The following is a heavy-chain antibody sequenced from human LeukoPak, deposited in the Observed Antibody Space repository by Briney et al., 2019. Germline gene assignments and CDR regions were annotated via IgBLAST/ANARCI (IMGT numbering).Heavy chain of an antibody. CDR1: GFTFGDYA. V-gene: IGHV3-49*04. CDR3: ARDGSREWPIGY. Sequence: GGSLRLSCTTSGFTFGDYAMAWVRQAPGKGLEWVGFIRTKAYAGTTKYAASVKGRFTISRDNAKNSLYLQMNSLRAEDTAVYYCARDGSREWPIGYWGQGTLVTVSS. D-gene: IGHD3-10*01. CDR2: IRTKAYAGTT. J-gene: IGHJ4*02.